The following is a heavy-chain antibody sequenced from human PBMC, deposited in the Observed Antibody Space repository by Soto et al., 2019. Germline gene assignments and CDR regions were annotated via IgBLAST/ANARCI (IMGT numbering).Heavy chain of an antibody. CDR3: AKDRRAGGNSAFYFDF. J-gene: IGHJ5*01. D-gene: IGHD3-16*01. Sequence: QPGGSLRLSCAASGFKFSSYAMSWVRQAPGKGLEWVSLISATGGGTYYADSVKGRFTTSRDNSDNTLYLQVHSLRAEDTAVYYCAKDRRAGGNSAFYFDFWGQGAQVTVSS. CDR2: ISATGGGT. V-gene: IGHV3-23*01. CDR1: GFKFSSYA.